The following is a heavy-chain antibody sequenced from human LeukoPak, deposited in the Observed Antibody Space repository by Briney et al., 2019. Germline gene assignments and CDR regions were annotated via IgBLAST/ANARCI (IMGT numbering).Heavy chain of an antibody. J-gene: IGHJ5*02. CDR2: ISAYNGNT. CDR3: AYDFWSGYPFDP. Sequence: ASVKVTCNASGYTFTSYGISWVRQAPGQGLEWMGWISAYNGNTNYAQKLQGRVTMTTDTSTSTAYMELRSLRSDDTAVYYCAYDFWSGYPFDPWGQGTLVTVSS. CDR1: GYTFTSYG. D-gene: IGHD3-3*01. V-gene: IGHV1-18*01.